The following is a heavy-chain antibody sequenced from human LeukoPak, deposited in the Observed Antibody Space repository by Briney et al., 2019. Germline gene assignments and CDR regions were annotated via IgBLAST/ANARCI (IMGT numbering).Heavy chain of an antibody. V-gene: IGHV3-20*01. Sequence: GGSPRLSCAASEFTFDYYGMSWVRQAPGKGLEWVSGINWNGYSISYADSVKGRFTISRDNGKNFLYLQMNSLKAEDTAFYHCARVDYASGYFDLWGRGTLVTASS. CDR2: INWNGYSI. CDR1: EFTFDYYG. J-gene: IGHJ2*01. CDR3: ARVDYASGYFDL. D-gene: IGHD3-16*01.